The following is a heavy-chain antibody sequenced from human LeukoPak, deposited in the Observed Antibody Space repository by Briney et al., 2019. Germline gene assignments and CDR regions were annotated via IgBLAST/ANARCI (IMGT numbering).Heavy chain of an antibody. J-gene: IGHJ1*01. V-gene: IGHV4-59*01. CDR1: GGSISSYY. CDR3: ARGVAAAGTVFQH. Sequence: SETLSLTCTVSGGSISSYYWSWIRQPPGKGLEWIGYIYYSGSTNYNPFLKSRVTISVDTSKNQFSLKLSSVTAADTAVYYCARGVAAAGTVFQHWGQGTLVTVSS. CDR2: IYYSGST. D-gene: IGHD6-13*01.